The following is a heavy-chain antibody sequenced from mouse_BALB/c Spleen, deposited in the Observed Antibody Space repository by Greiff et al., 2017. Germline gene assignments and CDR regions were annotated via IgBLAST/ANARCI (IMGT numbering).Heavy chain of an antibody. CDR3: VRQDGGYAMDY. CDR2: IRSKSNNYAT. V-gene: IGHV10-1*02. J-gene: IGHJ4*01. Sequence: EVKVVESGGGLVQPKGSLKLSCAASGFTFNTYAMNWVRQAPGKGLEWVARIRSKSNNYATYYADSVKDRFTISRDDSQSMLYLQMNNLKTEDTAMYYCVRQDGGYAMDYWGQGTSVTVSS. CDR1: GFTFNTYA.